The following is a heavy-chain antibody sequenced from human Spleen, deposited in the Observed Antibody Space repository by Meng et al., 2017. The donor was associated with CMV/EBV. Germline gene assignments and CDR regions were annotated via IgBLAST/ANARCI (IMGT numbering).Heavy chain of an antibody. CDR1: GYNFTGYY. CDR2: INPTSGGT. Sequence: ASVKVSCKGSGYNFTGYYIHWVRQAPGQGLEWMGWINPTSGGTNYAQKFQGRVTMTRDTSISTAYMELSSLRSEDTAVYYCARPGYSSSWDWFDPWGQGTLVTVSS. CDR3: ARPGYSSSWDWFDP. J-gene: IGHJ5*02. V-gene: IGHV1-2*02. D-gene: IGHD6-13*01.